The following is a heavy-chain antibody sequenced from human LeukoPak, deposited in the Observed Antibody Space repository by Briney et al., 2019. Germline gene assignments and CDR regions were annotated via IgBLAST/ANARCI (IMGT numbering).Heavy chain of an antibody. CDR2: IFYGGST. Sequence: SETLSLTCTVSGGSISPYYWSWIRHPPGKGLEWIGYIFYGGSTNYNPSLKSRVTISLDTSKKEFSLKLSSVTAADTAVYYCARLAADAFDFWGQGTMVTVSS. CDR1: GGSISPYY. J-gene: IGHJ3*01. CDR3: ARLAADAFDF. V-gene: IGHV4-59*01. D-gene: IGHD6-25*01.